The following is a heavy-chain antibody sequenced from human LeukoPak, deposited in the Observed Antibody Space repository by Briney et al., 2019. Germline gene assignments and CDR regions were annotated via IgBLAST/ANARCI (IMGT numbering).Heavy chain of an antibody. J-gene: IGHJ5*02. CDR1: GGSFSGYY. V-gene: IGHV4-34*01. D-gene: IGHD3-3*01. CDR3: ARAHYDFWSGYSAQNNWFDP. CDR2: INHSGST. Sequence: SETLSLTCAVYGGSFSGYYWSWLRQPPGKGLEWIGEINHSGSTNYNPSLKSRVTISVDTSKNQFSLKLSSVTAADTAVYYCARAHYDFWSGYSAQNNWFDPWGQGTLVTVSS.